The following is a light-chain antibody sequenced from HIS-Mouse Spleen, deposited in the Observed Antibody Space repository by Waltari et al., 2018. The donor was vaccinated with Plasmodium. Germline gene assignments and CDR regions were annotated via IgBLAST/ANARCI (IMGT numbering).Light chain of an antibody. CDR3: SSYAGSNNLV. CDR2: EVS. V-gene: IGLV2-8*01. Sequence: QSAMTQPPSASGSPGRPVTIPCTGTSSDVGGSNYVPWYQQHPGKAPKLMIYEVSKRPSGVPDRFSGSKSGNTASLTVSGLQAEDEADYYCSSYAGSNNLVFGGGTKLTVL. CDR1: SSDVGGSNY. J-gene: IGLJ2*01.